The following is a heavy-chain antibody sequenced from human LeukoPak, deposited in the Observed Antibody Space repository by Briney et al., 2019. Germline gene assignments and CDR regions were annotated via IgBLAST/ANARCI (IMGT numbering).Heavy chain of an antibody. CDR3: ARDSAVAGTKLFDY. D-gene: IGHD6-19*01. Sequence: ASVKVSCKASGYTFTNYGISWVRQAPGQGLEWMGWISAYNGNTNYAQKLQGRVTMTTDTSTSTAYMELRSLISDDTAVYYCARDSAVAGTKLFDYWGQGTLVTASS. CDR1: GYTFTNYG. CDR2: ISAYNGNT. V-gene: IGHV1-18*01. J-gene: IGHJ4*02.